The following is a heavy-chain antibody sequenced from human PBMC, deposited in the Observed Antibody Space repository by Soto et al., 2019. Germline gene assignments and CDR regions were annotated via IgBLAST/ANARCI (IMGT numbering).Heavy chain of an antibody. CDR1: GYSFTSYW. Sequence: LGESLKVSCKGSGYSFTSYWIGWVRQMPWKGLEWMGIIYPGDSDTRYSPSFQGQVTISADKSISTAYLQWSSLKASDTAMYYCARHGVLSFYDIFSGYPRGQGYFSYVRDVGGEGTTVT. D-gene: IGHD3-9*01. V-gene: IGHV5-51*01. CDR3: ARHGVLSFYDIFSGYPRGQGYFSYVRDV. J-gene: IGHJ6*02. CDR2: IYPGDSDT.